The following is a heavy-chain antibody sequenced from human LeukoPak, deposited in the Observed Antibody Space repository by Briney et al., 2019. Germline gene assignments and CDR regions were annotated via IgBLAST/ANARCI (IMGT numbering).Heavy chain of an antibody. CDR3: ATALWFGDGLD. V-gene: IGHV4-34*01. D-gene: IGHD3-10*01. J-gene: IGHJ4*02. CDR1: GGSFSGYY. CDR2: INHSGST. Sequence: SETLSLTCAVYGGSFSGYYWSWIRQPLGKGLEWIGEINHSGSTNYNPSLKSRVTISVDTSKNQFSLKLSSVTAADTAVYYCATALWFGDGLDWGQGTLVTVSS.